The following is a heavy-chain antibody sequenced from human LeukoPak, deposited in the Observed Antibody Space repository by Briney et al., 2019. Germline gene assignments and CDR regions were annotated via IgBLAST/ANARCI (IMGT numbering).Heavy chain of an antibody. Sequence: SETLSLTCTVSGGSISSGGYYWSWIRQHPGKGLEWIGYIYYSGSAYYNPSLKSQVTISVDTSKNQFSLKLSSVTAADTAVYYCARAGIAALDYWGQGTLVTVSS. CDR2: IYYSGSA. V-gene: IGHV4-31*01. D-gene: IGHD6-13*01. J-gene: IGHJ4*02. CDR1: GGSISSGGYY. CDR3: ARAGIAALDY.